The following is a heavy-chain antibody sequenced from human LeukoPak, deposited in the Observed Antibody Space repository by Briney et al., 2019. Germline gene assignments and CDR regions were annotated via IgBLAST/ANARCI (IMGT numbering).Heavy chain of an antibody. J-gene: IGHJ4*02. V-gene: IGHV1-18*01. D-gene: IGHD6-13*01. CDR3: ARDGRIAAAGDPLDY. CDR2: ISAYNGNT. CDR1: GYTFTSYG. Sequence: GASVKVSCKASGYTFTSYGISWVRQAPGQGLEWMGWISAYNGNTNYAQKLQGRVTMTTDTSTSTAYMELRSLRSDDTAVYYCARDGRIAAAGDPLDYWGQGTLVTVSS.